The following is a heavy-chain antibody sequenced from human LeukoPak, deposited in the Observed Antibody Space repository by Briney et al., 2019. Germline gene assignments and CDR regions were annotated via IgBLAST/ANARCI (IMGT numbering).Heavy chain of an antibody. CDR1: GFTFSSYS. D-gene: IGHD3-10*01. V-gene: IGHV3-48*01. CDR2: ISSASNTI. CDR3: ARDGWFGDYNWFDP. Sequence: GGSLRLSCAASGFTFSSYSMNWVRQAPGKGLEWVSYISSASNTIYYADSVKGRFTISRDNAKNSLYPQMNSLRAEDTAMYYCARDGWFGDYNWFDPWGQGTLVTVPS. J-gene: IGHJ5*02.